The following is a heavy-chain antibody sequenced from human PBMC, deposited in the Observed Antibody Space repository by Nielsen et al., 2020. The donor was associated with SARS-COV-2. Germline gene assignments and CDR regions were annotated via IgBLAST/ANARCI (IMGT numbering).Heavy chain of an antibody. Sequence: SETLSLTCAVYGGSLSDYYWTWIRQSPGKGLEWIGSIHYSGSTYYNPSLKSRVSISIDTSKNQFSLRLRSVTAADTAVYYCARTVVTLDFDYWGQGTLVTVSS. CDR2: IHYSGST. D-gene: IGHD4-23*01. J-gene: IGHJ4*02. CDR3: ARTVVTLDFDY. V-gene: IGHV4-34*01. CDR1: GGSLSDYY.